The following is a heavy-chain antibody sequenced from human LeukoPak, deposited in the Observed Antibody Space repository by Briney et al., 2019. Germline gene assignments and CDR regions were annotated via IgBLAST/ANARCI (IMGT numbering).Heavy chain of an antibody. CDR3: VRQPPGVYDTTQNWFDP. CDR1: GYSFPSYW. V-gene: IGHV5-10-1*01. J-gene: IGHJ5*02. D-gene: IGHD3-22*01. CDR2: IAPSDSYT. Sequence: GESLRISCKVSGYSFPSYWITWVRQVPGKGLEWMGRIAPSDSYTNYNPSFEGHVTMSVEKSITTVYLQRSSLKASDTAMYYCVRQPPGVYDTTQNWFDPWGQGTLVTVSS.